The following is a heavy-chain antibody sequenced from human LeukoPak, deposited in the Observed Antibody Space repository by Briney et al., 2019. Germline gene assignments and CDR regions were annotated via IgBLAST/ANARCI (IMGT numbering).Heavy chain of an antibody. Sequence: GGSLRLSCAASGFTFSSYWMNWDRQAPGKGLEWVASINHNGNVNYYVDSVKGRFTISRDNAKNSLYLQMSKLRAEDTAVYYCAREAMVRGVPDAFDIWGQGTMVTVSS. J-gene: IGHJ3*02. CDR3: AREAMVRGVPDAFDI. CDR2: INHNGNVN. D-gene: IGHD3-10*01. CDR1: GFTFSSYW. V-gene: IGHV3-7*01.